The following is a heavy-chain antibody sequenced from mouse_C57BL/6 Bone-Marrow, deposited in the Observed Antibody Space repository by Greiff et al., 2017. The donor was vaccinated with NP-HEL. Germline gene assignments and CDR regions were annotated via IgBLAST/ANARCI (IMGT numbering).Heavy chain of an antibody. CDR3: AREGDYYGSSYIYAMDY. V-gene: IGHV1-69*01. CDR2: IDPSDSYN. CDR1: GYTFPSSW. J-gene: IGHJ4*01. D-gene: IGHD1-1*01. Sequence: QVQLQQPGAELVMPGASVTLSCTASGYTFPSSWMHWVQQRPGQGLEWIGEIDPSDSYNNYNQKFKGKSTLTVDKSSSTAYMQLSSLTSEDSAVYYCAREGDYYGSSYIYAMDYWGQGTSVTVSS.